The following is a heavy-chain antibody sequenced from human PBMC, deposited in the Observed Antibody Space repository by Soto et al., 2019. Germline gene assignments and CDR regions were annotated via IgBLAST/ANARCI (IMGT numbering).Heavy chain of an antibody. CDR1: GFTVSSYA. J-gene: IGHJ4*02. CDR2: ISSNGGST. V-gene: IGHV3-64*01. Sequence: EVQLVESGGGLVQPGGSLRLSCAASGFTVSSYAMHWVRQAPGKGLEYVSAISSNGGSTYYANSVKGRFTISIDNSKNTLYLQMGSLRAEDMAVYYCAVTGTTWDYWGQGTLVTVSS. CDR3: AVTGTTWDY. D-gene: IGHD1-7*01.